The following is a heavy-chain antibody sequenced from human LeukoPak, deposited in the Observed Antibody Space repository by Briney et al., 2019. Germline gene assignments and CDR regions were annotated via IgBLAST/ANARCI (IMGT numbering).Heavy chain of an antibody. D-gene: IGHD1-1*01. V-gene: IGHV3-48*03. CDR1: GFTFSSYE. Sequence: VGSLRLSCAASGFTFSSYEMNWVRQAPGKGLEWGSYISSSGSTIYYPASVKGRFTISRDNAKNSLYLQMNSLRAEDTAVYYCARDNLETFDYWGQGTLVTVSS. CDR2: ISSSGSTI. J-gene: IGHJ4*02. CDR3: ARDNLETFDY.